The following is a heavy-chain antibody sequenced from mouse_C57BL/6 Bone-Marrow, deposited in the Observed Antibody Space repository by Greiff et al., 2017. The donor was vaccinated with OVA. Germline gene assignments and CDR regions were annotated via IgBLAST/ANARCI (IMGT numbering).Heavy chain of an antibody. Sequence: VQLKESGPGLVKPSQSLSLTCSVTGYSITSGYYWNWIRQFPGNKLEWMGYISYDGSNNYNPSLKNRISITRDTSKNQFFLKLNSVTTEDTATYYCARGTTVVEDYWGQGTTLTVSS. J-gene: IGHJ2*01. D-gene: IGHD1-1*01. CDR1: GYSITSGYY. CDR2: ISYDGSN. CDR3: ARGTTVVEDY. V-gene: IGHV3-6*01.